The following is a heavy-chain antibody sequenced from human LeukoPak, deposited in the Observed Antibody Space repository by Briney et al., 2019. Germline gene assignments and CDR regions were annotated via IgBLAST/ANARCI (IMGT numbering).Heavy chain of an antibody. CDR1: GFTFSSYT. Sequence: PGGSLRLSCSASGFTFSSYTIHWVRQAPGKGLEYVSAISSKGGSTYYADSVKGRFTISRDNSKNTLYLQMSSLRAEDTAVYYCAKVYDSSGYYYGAFDIWGQGTMVTVSS. D-gene: IGHD3-22*01. CDR2: ISSKGGST. CDR3: AKVYDSSGYYYGAFDI. V-gene: IGHV3-64D*09. J-gene: IGHJ3*02.